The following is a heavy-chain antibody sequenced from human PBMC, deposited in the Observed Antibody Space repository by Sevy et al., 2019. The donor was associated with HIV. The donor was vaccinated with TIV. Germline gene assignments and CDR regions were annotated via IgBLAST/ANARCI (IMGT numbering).Heavy chain of an antibody. D-gene: IGHD3-3*01. V-gene: IGHV3-23*01. J-gene: IGHJ6*02. CDR3: AKSTYYDFWSGYLYYYYYYGMDV. Sequence: GGSLRLSCAASGFTFSSYAMSWVRQAPGKGLEWVSAISGSGGSTYYADSVKGRFTISRDNSKNTPYLQMNSLRAEDTAVYYCAKSTYYDFWSGYLYYYYYYGMDVWGQGTTVTVSS. CDR1: GFTFSSYA. CDR2: ISGSGGST.